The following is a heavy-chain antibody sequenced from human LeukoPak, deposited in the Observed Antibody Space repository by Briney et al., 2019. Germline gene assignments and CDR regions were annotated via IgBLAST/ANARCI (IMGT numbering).Heavy chain of an antibody. CDR1: GFTFSSYA. J-gene: IGHJ6*03. V-gene: IGHV3-23*01. CDR2: ISGSGGST. D-gene: IGHD3-3*01. CDR3: ARRGDFWSGYQTYYSYYYMDV. Sequence: GGSLRLSCAASGFTFSSYAMSWVRQAPGKGLEWVSAISGSGGSTYYADSVKGRFTISRDNAKNSLYLQMNSLRAEDTAVYYCARRGDFWSGYQTYYSYYYMDVWGKGTTVTVSS.